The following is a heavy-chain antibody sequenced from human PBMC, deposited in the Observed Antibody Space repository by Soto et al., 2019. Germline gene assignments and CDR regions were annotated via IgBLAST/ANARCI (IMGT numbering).Heavy chain of an antibody. Sequence: QVQLVESGGGVVQPGRSLRLSCAASGFTFSSYTLHWVRQAPDKGLEWVAVTSYEGSNKYYADSVKGRFTISRDNSKNMLYLQMNSLRAEDTALYYCARDRLEGWSTVTTFGYWGQGTLVTVSS. V-gene: IGHV3-30-3*01. D-gene: IGHD4-17*01. J-gene: IGHJ4*02. CDR3: ARDRLEGWSTVTTFGY. CDR1: GFTFSSYT. CDR2: TSYEGSNK.